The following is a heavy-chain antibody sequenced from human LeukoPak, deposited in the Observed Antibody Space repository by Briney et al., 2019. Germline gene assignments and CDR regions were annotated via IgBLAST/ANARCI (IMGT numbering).Heavy chain of an antibody. CDR1: GFTFGAYW. V-gene: IGHV3-7*01. J-gene: IGHJ4*02. CDR2: IKDDGSAQ. Sequence: GGSLRLPCAASGFTFGAYWMSWFRQAPGKGPEWVASIKDDGSAQFYVDSLEGRFTISRDNAKNTLYLQMDTMRVEDTAVYYCARHIVGEQNFDYWSQGTLVTVSS. CDR3: ARHIVGEQNFDY. D-gene: IGHD3-16*02.